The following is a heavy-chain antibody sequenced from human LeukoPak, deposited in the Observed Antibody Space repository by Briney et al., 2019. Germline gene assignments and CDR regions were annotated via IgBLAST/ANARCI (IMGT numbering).Heavy chain of an antibody. V-gene: IGHV4-59*01. CDR3: ARLLAGTTLMDV. CDR1: GGTISSDY. D-gene: IGHD1-1*01. CDR2: IFYSGSS. Sequence: SETLSLTCTVSGGTISSDYWAWIRQPPGKGLECIGYIFYSGSSNYTPSLKSRVTMSVDTSKNRFSLKLSSVTAADTAVYYCARLLAGTTLMDVWGKGTTVTVSS. J-gene: IGHJ6*04.